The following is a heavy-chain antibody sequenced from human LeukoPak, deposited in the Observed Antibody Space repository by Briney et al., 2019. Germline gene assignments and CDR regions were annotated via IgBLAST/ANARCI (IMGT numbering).Heavy chain of an antibody. CDR3: ATLVRGVINSWFAFDI. J-gene: IGHJ3*02. CDR2: FDPEDGET. CDR1: GYTLTELS. D-gene: IGHD3-10*01. Sequence: ASVKVSCKVSGYTLTELSMHWVRQAPGKGLEWMGGFDPEDGETIYAQKFQGRVTMTEDTSTDTAYMELSSLGSEDTAVYYCATLVRGVINSWFAFDIWGQGTMVTVSS. V-gene: IGHV1-24*01.